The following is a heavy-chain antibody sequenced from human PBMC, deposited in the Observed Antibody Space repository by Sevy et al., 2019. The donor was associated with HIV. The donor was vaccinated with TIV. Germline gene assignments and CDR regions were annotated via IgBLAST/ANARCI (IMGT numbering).Heavy chain of an antibody. D-gene: IGHD2-8*01. Sequence: GGSLRLSCAASGFTFSSYGIHWVRQAPGKGLEWVAVIWYDGSNKYYVDSVKGRFTISRDNSKNTLYLQMNSLRAEDTAVYYCARDRGYCNNGVCYRMDVWGQRTTVTVSS. J-gene: IGHJ6*02. CDR3: ARDRGYCNNGVCYRMDV. CDR2: IWYDGSNK. V-gene: IGHV3-33*01. CDR1: GFTFSSYG.